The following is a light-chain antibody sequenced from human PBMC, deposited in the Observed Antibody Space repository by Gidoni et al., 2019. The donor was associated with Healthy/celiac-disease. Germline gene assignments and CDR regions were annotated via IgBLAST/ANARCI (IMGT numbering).Light chain of an antibody. CDR1: QSISSY. J-gene: IGKJ1*01. Sequence: DIQMTQSPSSLSASVGDRVTITCRASQSISSYLNWYQQKPGKAPKLLNYAASSLQSGVPSRSSGSGSETDFTLTISSLQPEDFATYYCQQSYSTPWTFGQGTKVEIK. CDR3: QQSYSTPWT. V-gene: IGKV1-39*01. CDR2: AAS.